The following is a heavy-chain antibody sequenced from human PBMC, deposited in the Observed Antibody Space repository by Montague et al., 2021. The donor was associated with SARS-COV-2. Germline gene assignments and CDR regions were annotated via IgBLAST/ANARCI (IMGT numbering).Heavy chain of an antibody. Sequence: SETLSLTCAVYGWTFSGYYWSRIRQPTGKGLEWTGVINHSGSTNYNPSLKRRVTISVDTSKNQFSLKLSSVTAADTAVYYCASVPTVTTYYYYYYGMDVWGTGTTVSAAS. D-gene: IGHD4-17*01. J-gene: IGHJ6*04. CDR1: GWTFSGYY. CDR2: INHSGST. CDR3: ASVPTVTTYYYYYYGMDV. V-gene: IGHV4-34*01.